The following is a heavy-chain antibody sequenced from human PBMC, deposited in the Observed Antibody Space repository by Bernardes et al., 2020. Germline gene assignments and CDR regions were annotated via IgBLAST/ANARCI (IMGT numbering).Heavy chain of an antibody. Sequence: GGSLRLSCAASGFTFSSYAMHWVRQAPGKGLEWVAVISYDGSNKYYADSVKGRFTISRDNSKNTLYLQMNSLRAEDTAVYYCARDTVLDEYSSSSPVYGMDVWGQGTTVTVSS. CDR1: GFTFSSYA. D-gene: IGHD6-6*01. CDR3: ARDTVLDEYSSSSPVYGMDV. CDR2: ISYDGSNK. V-gene: IGHV3-30*04. J-gene: IGHJ6*02.